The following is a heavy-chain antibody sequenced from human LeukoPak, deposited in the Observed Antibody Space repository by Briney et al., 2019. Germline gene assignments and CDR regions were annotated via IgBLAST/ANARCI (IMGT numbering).Heavy chain of an antibody. CDR3: DSQYYDFWSGSFDY. V-gene: IGHV4-39*01. CDR2: IYYSGST. CDR1: GGSISSSSYY. D-gene: IGHD3-3*01. J-gene: IGHJ4*02. Sequence: SETLSLTCTVSGGSISSSSYYWGWIRQPPGKGLEWIGSIYYSGSTYYNPSLKSRVTISVDTSKNQFSLRLSSVTAADTAVYYCDSQYYDFWSGSFDYWGQGTLVTVSS.